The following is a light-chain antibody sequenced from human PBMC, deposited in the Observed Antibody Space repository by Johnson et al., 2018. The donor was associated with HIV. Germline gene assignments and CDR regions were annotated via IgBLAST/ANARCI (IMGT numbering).Light chain of an antibody. CDR3: GTWDSSLSGV. CDR1: SSNIGNND. V-gene: IGLV1-51*02. Sequence: QSVLTQPPSVSAAPGQKVTIPCSGSSSNIGNNDVSWYQHLPGTAPKLLIYESNKRPSGIPDRFSGSESGTSATLGITGLQTGDEANYYCGTWDSSLSGVFGTGTKVTVL. CDR2: ESN. J-gene: IGLJ1*01.